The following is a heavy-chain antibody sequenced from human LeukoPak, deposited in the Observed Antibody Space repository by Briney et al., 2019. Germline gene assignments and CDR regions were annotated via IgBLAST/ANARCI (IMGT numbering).Heavy chain of an antibody. J-gene: IGHJ6*03. CDR2: MNPNTGNT. V-gene: IGHV1-8*03. Sequence: ASVKVSCKASGYTFTIYDINWVRQATGLGLEWMGRMNPNTGNTGYAQKFQGRVTITRDTSISTAYMELSSLRSEDTAVYYCARGRRAARPKYYYYMDVWGKGTTVTVSS. D-gene: IGHD6-6*01. CDR1: GYTFTIYD. CDR3: ARGRRAARPKYYYYMDV.